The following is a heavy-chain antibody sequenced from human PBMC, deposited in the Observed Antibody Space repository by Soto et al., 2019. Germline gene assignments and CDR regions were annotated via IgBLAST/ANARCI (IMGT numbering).Heavy chain of an antibody. CDR1: GYTFTSYD. J-gene: IGHJ1*01. CDR3: TRGQGKH. CDR2: MNPFSGNA. V-gene: IGHV1-8*01. Sequence: QVQLVQSGAEVKKPGASVRVSCKASGYTFTSYDIYWVRQATGQGLEWMGWMNPFSGNAVYTQKFQDRVTMTRDTSIKTAYMEMSGLRSEDTAVYYCTRGQGKHWGQGSLVTVSS.